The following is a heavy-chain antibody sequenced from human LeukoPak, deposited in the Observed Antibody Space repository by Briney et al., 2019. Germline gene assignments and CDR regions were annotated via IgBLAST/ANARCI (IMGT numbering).Heavy chain of an antibody. CDR3: ARGGTAIAAADY. D-gene: IGHD6-13*01. CDR1: GYTFTGYY. J-gene: IGHJ4*02. Sequence: ASVKVSCKASGYTFTGYYTHWVRQAPGQGLEWMGWINPNSGGTNYAQKFQGSVTMTRDTSISTAYMELSRLRSDDTAVYYCARGGTAIAAADYWGQGTLVTVSS. V-gene: IGHV1-2*02. CDR2: INPNSGGT.